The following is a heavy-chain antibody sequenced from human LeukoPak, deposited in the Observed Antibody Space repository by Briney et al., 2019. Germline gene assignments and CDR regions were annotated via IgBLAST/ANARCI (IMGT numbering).Heavy chain of an antibody. Sequence: GASVTVSCKASGYTFNIHGMGCVRQAPGQGLEWMGWISAYNGDTKYLEKLQGRVTITTDTSTSTAYMELRSLRSDDTAVYSCARDPSNTSGWHVYFDYWGQGTLVTGSS. D-gene: IGHD6-19*01. CDR2: ISAYNGDT. V-gene: IGHV1-18*04. CDR3: ARDPSNTSGWHVYFDY. J-gene: IGHJ4*02. CDR1: GYTFNIHG.